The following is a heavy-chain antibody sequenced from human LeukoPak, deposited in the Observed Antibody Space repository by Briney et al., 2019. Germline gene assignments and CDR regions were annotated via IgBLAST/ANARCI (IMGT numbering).Heavy chain of an antibody. J-gene: IGHJ4*02. CDR1: GFTFGNYA. Sequence: GRSLRLPCTGSGFTFGNYAMSWVRQAPGKGLEWVGFIRSKGYGGTTEYAASVKGRFTISRDDSKSIAYLEMNSLKTEDTGVYYCTRAGYSGYDSDNWGQGTLVAVSS. CDR2: IRSKGYGGTT. D-gene: IGHD5-12*01. CDR3: TRAGYSGYDSDN. V-gene: IGHV3-49*04.